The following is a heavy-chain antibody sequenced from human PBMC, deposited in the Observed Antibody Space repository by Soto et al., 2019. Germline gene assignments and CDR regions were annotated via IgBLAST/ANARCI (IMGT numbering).Heavy chain of an antibody. Sequence: QVQLVQSGAEVKEPGASVKVSCKASGYTFTYYTIHWVRQAPGQGLEWMGSISSGNGNTKFSQKFQDRVTFTRDTCEGTAYMELGSLRSEDTAVYFCARKRTLVYFDYWGQGTLVTVSS. V-gene: IGHV1-3*01. CDR1: GYTFTYYT. CDR2: ISSGNGNT. D-gene: IGHD6-6*01. CDR3: ARKRTLVYFDY. J-gene: IGHJ4*02.